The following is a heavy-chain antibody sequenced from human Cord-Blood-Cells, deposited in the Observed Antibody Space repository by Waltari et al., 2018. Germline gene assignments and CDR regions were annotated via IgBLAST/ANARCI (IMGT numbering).Heavy chain of an antibody. Sequence: QLQLQESGSGLVKPSQTPSLTCAASGGSISSGGYPWSWIRQPPGKGLEWIGYIYHSGSTYYNPSLKSRVTISVDRSKNQFSLKLSSVTAADTAVYYCARKYCSGGSCYFDYWGQGTLVTVSS. CDR1: GGSISSGGYP. CDR3: ARKYCSGGSCYFDY. CDR2: IYHSGST. J-gene: IGHJ4*02. V-gene: IGHV4-30-2*01. D-gene: IGHD2-15*01.